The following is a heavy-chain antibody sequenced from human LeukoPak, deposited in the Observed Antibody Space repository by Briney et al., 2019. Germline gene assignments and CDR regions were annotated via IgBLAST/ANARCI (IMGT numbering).Heavy chain of an antibody. J-gene: IGHJ3*01. CDR1: GYNFKSYD. CDR3: ARGLRDGLTGNDVLDV. CDR2: MNPHGDYT. D-gene: IGHD3-9*01. Sequence: GASVKVSCKASGYNFKSYDINWVRQADGQGLEWMGRMNPHGDYTGYAQKFQDRVTMTSDSSTTTAYMELSSLTSEDTALYYCARGLRDGLTGNDVLDVWGLGTMVIVTS. V-gene: IGHV1-8*01.